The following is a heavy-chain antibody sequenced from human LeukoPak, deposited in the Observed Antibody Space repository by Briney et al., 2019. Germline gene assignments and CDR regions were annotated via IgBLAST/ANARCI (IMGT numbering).Heavy chain of an antibody. CDR3: ARDLGPTYCILDY. J-gene: IGHJ4*02. V-gene: IGHV1-69*04. CDR2: IIPILGIA. D-gene: IGHD3-16*01. Sequence: SVKVSCKASGGTFSSYAISWVRQAPGQGLEWMGRIIPILGIAKYAQKLQGRVTITADKSTSTAYMELSSLRSEDTAVYYCARDLGPTYCILDYWGQGTLVTVSS. CDR1: GGTFSSYA.